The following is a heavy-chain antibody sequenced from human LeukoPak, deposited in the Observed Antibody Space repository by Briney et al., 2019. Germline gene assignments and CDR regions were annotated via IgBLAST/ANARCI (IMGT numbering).Heavy chain of an antibody. J-gene: IGHJ5*02. D-gene: IGHD2-15*01. CDR2: INPNSGGT. V-gene: IGHV1-2*02. CDR1: GYTFTGYY. Sequence: ASVKVFCKASGYTFTGYYMHWVRQAPGQGLEWMGWINPNSGGTNYAQKFQGRVTMTRDTSISTAYMELSRLRSDDTAVYYRARARGWQYNWFDPWGQGTLVTVSS. CDR3: ARARGWQYNWFDP.